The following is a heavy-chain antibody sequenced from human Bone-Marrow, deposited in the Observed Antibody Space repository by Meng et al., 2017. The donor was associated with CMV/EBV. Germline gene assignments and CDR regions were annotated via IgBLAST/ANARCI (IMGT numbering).Heavy chain of an antibody. J-gene: IGHJ4*02. D-gene: IGHD6-13*01. V-gene: IGHV4-34*01. CDR1: GGSFSGYY. CDR3: TRHPESSRDY. Sequence: SETLSLTCAVYGGSFSGYYWSWIRQPPGKGLEWIGEINHSGSTNYNPSLKSRVTISVDTSKNQFSLKLSSVTAADTAVYYCTRHPESSRDYWGQGTPVTVSS. CDR2: INHSGST.